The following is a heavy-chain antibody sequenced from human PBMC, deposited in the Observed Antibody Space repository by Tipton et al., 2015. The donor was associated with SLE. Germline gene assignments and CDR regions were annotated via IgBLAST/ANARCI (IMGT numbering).Heavy chain of an antibody. CDR1: GFTFSNYY. Sequence: GSLRLSCVASGFTFSNYYMNWVRQAPGKGLEWVANINEDGSEKYYVDSVEGRFAISRDNAKNSLYLQLNSLRAEDTAVYYCARASSSWTHMDVWGKGTTVTVSS. CDR3: ARASSSWTHMDV. D-gene: IGHD6-13*01. CDR2: INEDGSEK. J-gene: IGHJ6*03. V-gene: IGHV3-7*01.